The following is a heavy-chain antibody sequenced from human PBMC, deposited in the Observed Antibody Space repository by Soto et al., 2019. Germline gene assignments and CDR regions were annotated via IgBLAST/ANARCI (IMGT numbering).Heavy chain of an antibody. V-gene: IGHV4-59*01. CDR3: ARDSVPGSSSWFDY. J-gene: IGHJ4*02. CDR1: GGSISSYY. D-gene: IGHD6-6*01. CDR2: IYYSGST. Sequence: SETLSLTCTVSGGSISSYYLSWIRQPPGKGLEWIGYIYYSGSTNYNPSLKSRVTISVDTSKNQFSLKLSSVTAADTAVYYCARDSVPGSSSWFDYWGQGTLVTVSS.